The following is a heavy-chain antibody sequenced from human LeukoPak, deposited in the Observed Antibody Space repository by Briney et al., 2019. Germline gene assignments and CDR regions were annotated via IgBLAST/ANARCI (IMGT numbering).Heavy chain of an antibody. CDR3: AREDADTAMVAHFDY. D-gene: IGHD5-18*01. V-gene: IGHV1-2*02. CDR1: GYTFTGYY. Sequence: ASVKVSCKASGYTFTGYYMHWVRQAPGQGLEWMGWINPYSGGTNYAQKFQGRVTMTRDTSISTVYMELSRLGSDDTAVYYCAREDADTAMVAHFDYWGQGTLVTVSS. J-gene: IGHJ4*02. CDR2: INPYSGGT.